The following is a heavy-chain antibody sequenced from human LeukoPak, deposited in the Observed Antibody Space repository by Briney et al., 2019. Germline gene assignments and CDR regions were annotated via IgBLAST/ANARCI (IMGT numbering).Heavy chain of an antibody. CDR1: GFTFSSYT. D-gene: IGHD4-11*01. CDR3: AKGGHYSFFDY. J-gene: IGHJ4*02. CDR2: ITTSDGNT. V-gene: IGHV3-23*01. Sequence: GGSLRLSCAASGFTFSSYTMSWVRQAPGKGLEWVSTITTSDGNTYYADSVKGRFTVSRDNSKNTLYLQMNSLRAEDTAVYYCAKGGHYSFFDYWGQGTLVTVSS.